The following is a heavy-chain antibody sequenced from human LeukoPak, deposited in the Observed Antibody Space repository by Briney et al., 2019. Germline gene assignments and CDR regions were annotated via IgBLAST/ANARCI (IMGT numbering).Heavy chain of an antibody. CDR1: GGSISSYY. CDR2: IYYSGST. CDR3: ARETVAGRNDY. Sequence: PSETLSLTCTVSGGSISSYYWSWIRQPPGKGLEWIGYIYYSGSTNYNPSLKSRVTISVDTSKNQFSLKLSSVTAADTAVYYCARETVAGRNDYWGQGTLVTVSS. J-gene: IGHJ4*02. V-gene: IGHV4-59*01. D-gene: IGHD6-19*01.